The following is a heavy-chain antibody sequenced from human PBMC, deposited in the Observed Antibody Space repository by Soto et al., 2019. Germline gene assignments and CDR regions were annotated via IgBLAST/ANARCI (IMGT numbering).Heavy chain of an antibody. CDR2: LVPLFGTT. CDR1: GGTFSGYA. Sequence: QLVQSGSEVKKPGSSVKVSCQASGGTFSGYALTWVRQAPGQGLEWMGELVPLFGTTNYAQKFPGRITITADESTSKAYMELSTLRLDDTAIYYWATHGLGVPSPPYFDNWGQGTLVTVSS. V-gene: IGHV1-69*01. J-gene: IGHJ4*02. CDR3: ATHGLGVPSPPYFDN.